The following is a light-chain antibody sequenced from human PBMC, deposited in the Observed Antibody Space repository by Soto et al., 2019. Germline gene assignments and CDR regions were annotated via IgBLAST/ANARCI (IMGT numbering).Light chain of an antibody. CDR3: QQRSHWPRT. Sequence: EIVLTHSPATLSLSPGEGATLSCRASQSVSTYLAWYQQKAGQAPRLLIYDASNRATGIPARFSGGGSGTDFTLSISNLEPEDFAVYYCQQRSHWPRTFGLGTKVEIK. CDR2: DAS. CDR1: QSVSTY. J-gene: IGKJ1*01. V-gene: IGKV3-11*01.